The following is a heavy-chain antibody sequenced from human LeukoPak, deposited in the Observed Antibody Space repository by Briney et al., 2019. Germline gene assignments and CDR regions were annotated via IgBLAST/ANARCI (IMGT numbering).Heavy chain of an antibody. D-gene: IGHD2-2*01. CDR3: AKDNILPTAKTTLDY. Sequence: GGSLRLSCAASGFTFSSYAMTWVRQAPGKGLEWVSTSSSSGSRTYYADSVKGRFTISRDNSKNTLFLRMSSLRAEDTDVYYCAKDNILPTAKTTLDYWGQGTLVTVSS. V-gene: IGHV3-23*01. CDR2: SSSSGSRT. CDR1: GFTFSSYA. J-gene: IGHJ4*02.